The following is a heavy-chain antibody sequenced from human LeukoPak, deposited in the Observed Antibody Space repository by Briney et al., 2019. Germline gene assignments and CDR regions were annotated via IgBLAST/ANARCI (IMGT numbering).Heavy chain of an antibody. Sequence: SETLSLTCDVSGYSINSGFYWGWIRRPPGKGLEWIASIYHSGSTYYNPSLKSRATISVDASENQFSLKVTSVTAADTAVYYCASRVTVAAAKNFDSWGQATLVTVSS. D-gene: IGHD2-15*01. CDR2: IYHSGST. CDR3: ASRVTVAAAKNFDS. J-gene: IGHJ4*02. V-gene: IGHV4-38-2*01. CDR1: GYSINSGFY.